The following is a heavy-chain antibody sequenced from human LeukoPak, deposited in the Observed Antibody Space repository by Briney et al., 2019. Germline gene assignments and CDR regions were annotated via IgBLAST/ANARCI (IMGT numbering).Heavy chain of an antibody. CDR2: IKYDGSAK. CDR3: AKAHLSYGSGSYYGMDV. J-gene: IGHJ6*02. CDR1: GFTFSTYW. D-gene: IGHD3-10*01. Sequence: GGSLRLSCAASGFTFSTYWMSWVRQAPGKGLEWVSNIKYDGSAKYYVDSVKGRFTISRDNSKNTLYLQMNSLRAEDTAVYYCAKAHLSYGSGSYYGMDVWGQGTTVTVSS. V-gene: IGHV3-7*01.